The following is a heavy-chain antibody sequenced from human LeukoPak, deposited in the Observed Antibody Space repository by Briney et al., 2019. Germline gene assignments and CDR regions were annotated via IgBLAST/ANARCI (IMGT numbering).Heavy chain of an antibody. D-gene: IGHD6-13*01. CDR2: ISYDGSNE. Sequence: GGSLRLSCAASGFTFSSFAMYWVRQAPGKGLEWVALISYDGSNEYYADSVKGRFTISRDNSKNTLFLQMNSPSAEDTAVYYCARGIAATNYMDVWGKGTTVTVSS. CDR1: GFTFSSFA. V-gene: IGHV3-30-3*01. J-gene: IGHJ6*03. CDR3: ARGIAATNYMDV.